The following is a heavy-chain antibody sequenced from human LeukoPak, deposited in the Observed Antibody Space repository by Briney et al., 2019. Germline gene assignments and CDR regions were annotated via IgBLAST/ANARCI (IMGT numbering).Heavy chain of an antibody. Sequence: ASVKVSCKASGYTFISYGISWVRQAPGQGLEWMGWISAYNGNTNYAQKLQGRVTMTTDTSTSTAYMELRSLRSDDTAVYYCARASYYDFWSGYQDAFDIWGQGTIVTVSS. CDR1: GYTFISYG. CDR2: ISAYNGNT. V-gene: IGHV1-18*01. D-gene: IGHD3-3*01. CDR3: ARASYYDFWSGYQDAFDI. J-gene: IGHJ3*02.